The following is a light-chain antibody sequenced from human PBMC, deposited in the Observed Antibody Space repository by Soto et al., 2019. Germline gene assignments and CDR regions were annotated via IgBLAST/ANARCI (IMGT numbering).Light chain of an antibody. CDR2: KVS. Sequence: DIQMTQSPSTLSASVGDRVTITCRASQRISSWLAWYQQKPGKAPTLLIYKVSSFESGVSSRFIGSGSGTAFTLTLSILQPDAFPTSYSQQYNSYWIFGQATNVEIK. V-gene: IGKV1-5*03. CDR1: QRISSW. J-gene: IGKJ1*01. CDR3: QQYNSYWI.